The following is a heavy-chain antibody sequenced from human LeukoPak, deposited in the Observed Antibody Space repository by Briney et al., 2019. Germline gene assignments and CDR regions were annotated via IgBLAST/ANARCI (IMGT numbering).Heavy chain of an antibody. D-gene: IGHD2-15*01. Sequence: GGSLRLSCAASGVTFSTYSMNWGRQAPGKGLEWVAFIRKDGSNKWYADSVKGRSTISRDNSKKTLYLQMNSMRTEDTAMYYCANGYCSAGSCCPFDYWGQGALITVSS. J-gene: IGHJ4*02. V-gene: IGHV3-30*02. CDR3: ANGYCSAGSCCPFDY. CDR2: IRKDGSNK. CDR1: GVTFSTYS.